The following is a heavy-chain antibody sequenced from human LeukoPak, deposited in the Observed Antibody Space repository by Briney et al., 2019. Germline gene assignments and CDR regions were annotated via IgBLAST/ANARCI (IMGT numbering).Heavy chain of an antibody. CDR3: ARARVTATHPSWYYYYGMDV. CDR1: GFTFSSYW. V-gene: IGHV3-74*01. D-gene: IGHD2-21*02. Sequence: PGGSLRLSCAASGFTFSSYWMHWVRQAPGKGLVWVSRINSDGSSTSYADSVKGRFTISRDNAKNTLYLQMNSLRAEDTAVYYCARARVTATHPSWYYYYGMDVWGQGTTVTVSS. CDR2: INSDGSST. J-gene: IGHJ6*02.